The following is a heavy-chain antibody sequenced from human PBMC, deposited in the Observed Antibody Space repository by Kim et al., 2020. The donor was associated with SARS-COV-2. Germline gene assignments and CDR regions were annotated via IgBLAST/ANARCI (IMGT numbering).Heavy chain of an antibody. CDR1: GFTFGDYA. CDR3: AKASPLSATLEQLGAFDI. V-gene: IGHV3-9*01. D-gene: IGHD6-6*01. J-gene: IGHJ3*02. Sequence: GGSLRLSCAASGFTFGDYAMHWVRQAPGKGLEWVSGISWNSGSIGYADSVKGRFTISRDNAKNSLYLQMNSLRAEDTALYYCAKASPLSATLEQLGAFDIWGQGTMVTVSS. CDR2: ISWNSGSI.